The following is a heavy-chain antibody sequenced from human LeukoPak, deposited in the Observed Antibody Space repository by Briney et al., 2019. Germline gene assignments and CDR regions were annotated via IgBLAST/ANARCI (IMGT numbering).Heavy chain of an antibody. V-gene: IGHV4-59*01. CDR1: GGSISSYY. CDR2: IYYSGST. D-gene: IGHD6-19*01. J-gene: IGHJ3*02. CDR3: ARSSGWYSAFDI. Sequence: PSETLSLTCTVSGGSISSYYWGWIRQPPGKGLEWIGYIYYSGSTNYNPSLKGRVTISVDTSKNQFSLKLSSVTAADTAVYYCARSSGWYSAFDIWGQGTMVTVSS.